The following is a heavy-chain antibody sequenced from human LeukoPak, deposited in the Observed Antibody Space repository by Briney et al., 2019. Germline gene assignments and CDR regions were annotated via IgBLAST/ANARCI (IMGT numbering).Heavy chain of an antibody. V-gene: IGHV3-30*18. D-gene: IGHD5-12*01. CDR3: AKSVVATRYLVDY. Sequence: GGSLRLSCAASGFTFSSYGMHWVRQAPGKGLEWVAVISYDGSNKYYADSVKGRFTITRDNSKNTLYLQMNSLRAEDTAVYYCAKSVVATRYLVDYWGQGTLVTVSS. CDR1: GFTFSSYG. CDR2: ISYDGSNK. J-gene: IGHJ4*02.